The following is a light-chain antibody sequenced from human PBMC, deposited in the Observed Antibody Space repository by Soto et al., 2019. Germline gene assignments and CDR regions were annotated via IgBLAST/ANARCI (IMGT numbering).Light chain of an antibody. Sequence: DIQITQSPSTLSGSVGDRVTITCRASQSISSWLAWYQQKPGKAPKLLIYKASSLESGVPSRFSGGGSGTDFTLTISRLEPEDFAVYYCQQFSSYPLTFGGGTKVDI. CDR2: KAS. J-gene: IGKJ4*01. CDR1: QSISSW. CDR3: QQFSSYPLT. V-gene: IGKV1-5*03.